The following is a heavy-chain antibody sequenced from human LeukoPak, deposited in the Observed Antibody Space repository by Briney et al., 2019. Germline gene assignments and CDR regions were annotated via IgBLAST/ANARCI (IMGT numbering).Heavy chain of an antibody. Sequence: SETLSLTCTVSGGSFSSYYWTWIRQPPGKGLEWIGYIYYSGSTHYNPSLNSRVTISMDTSKNQFSLKLSSVTAADTAVYYCARTSRHFYGSGSNLAPWPADMDVWGQGTTVTVSS. D-gene: IGHD3-10*01. CDR1: GGSFSSYY. V-gene: IGHV4-59*01. CDR3: ARTSRHFYGSGSNLAPWPADMDV. J-gene: IGHJ6*02. CDR2: IYYSGST.